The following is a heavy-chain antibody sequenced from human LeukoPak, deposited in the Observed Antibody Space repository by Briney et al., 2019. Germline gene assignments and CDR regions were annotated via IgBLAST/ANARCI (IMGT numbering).Heavy chain of an antibody. D-gene: IGHD2-2*02. Sequence: GGSLRLSCAASGFTFSNHWMHWVRQAPGKGLVWVSRIKSDGSGTSYADSVKGRFTISRDNAKNTLYLQMNSLRAEDTAVYYCARTQYCSSTSCYKYGMDVWGQGTTVTVSS. CDR3: ARTQYCSSTSCYKYGMDV. CDR2: IKSDGSGT. J-gene: IGHJ6*02. CDR1: GFTFSNHW. V-gene: IGHV3-74*01.